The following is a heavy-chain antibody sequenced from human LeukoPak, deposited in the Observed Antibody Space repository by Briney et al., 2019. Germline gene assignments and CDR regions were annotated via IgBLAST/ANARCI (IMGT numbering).Heavy chain of an antibody. CDR3: AVLQSHRPLDH. CDR2: IYNRGST. CDR1: GGSVSSNGYF. D-gene: IGHD2/OR15-2a*01. Sequence: SETLSLTCTVSGGSVSSNGYFWNWVRQPPGKGLEWIGYIYNRGSTNYNPSLKSRVTISDDTSNNQFSLKLTSVTAADTAVYFCAVLQSHRPLDHWGQGTLVTVSS. V-gene: IGHV4-61*08. J-gene: IGHJ4*02.